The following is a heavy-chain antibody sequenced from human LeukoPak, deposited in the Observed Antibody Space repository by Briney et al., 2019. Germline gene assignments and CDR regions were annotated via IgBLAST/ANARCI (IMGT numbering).Heavy chain of an antibody. J-gene: IGHJ4*02. CDR1: AFTFNTFDNFA. CDR3: AKDAGYSSSWYVVY. V-gene: IGHV3-23*01. D-gene: IGHD6-13*01. Sequence: GGSLRLSCSVSAFTFNTFDNFAMNWVRQAPGKGLEWVAAISESGASTYYAASVKGRFTISRDNSENTLYLQMHGLRAGDTAVYYCAKDAGYSSSWYVVYWGQGTLVTVSS. CDR2: ISESGAST.